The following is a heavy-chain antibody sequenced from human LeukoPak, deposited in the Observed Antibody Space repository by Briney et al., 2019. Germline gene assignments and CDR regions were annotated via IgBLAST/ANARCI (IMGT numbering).Heavy chain of an antibody. CDR2: ISSDGSSK. Sequence: PGGSLRLSCAASGFTFSSHVMHWVRQAPGMGLEWVAVISSDGSSKYYADSVKGRFTISRDNSKNTLYLQMNSLRAEDTAVYYCARDRESRDGYNYHFDYWGQGTLVTVSS. D-gene: IGHD5-24*01. CDR1: GFTFSSHV. V-gene: IGHV3-30*14. J-gene: IGHJ4*02. CDR3: ARDRESRDGYNYHFDY.